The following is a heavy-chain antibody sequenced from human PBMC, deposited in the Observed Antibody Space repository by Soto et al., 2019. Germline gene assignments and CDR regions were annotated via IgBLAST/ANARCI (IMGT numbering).Heavy chain of an antibody. CDR1: VYTFTDLS. CDR2: FDPEKGKR. CDR3: AASILRVWVLPHFDY. D-gene: IGHD3-10*01. Sequence: VPLVQSGAEVKKPGASVKVSCKVSVYTFTDLSMHWVRQAPGEGLEWMGGFDPEKGKRIYAQNFQGRVTMTEDTSTGTAYMELSSLRSDDTAVYYCAASILRVWVLPHFDYWGQGTLVSVSS. V-gene: IGHV1-24*01. J-gene: IGHJ4*02.